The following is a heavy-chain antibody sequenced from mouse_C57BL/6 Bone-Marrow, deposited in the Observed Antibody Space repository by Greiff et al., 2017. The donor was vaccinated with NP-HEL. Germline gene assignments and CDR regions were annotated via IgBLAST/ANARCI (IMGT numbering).Heavy chain of an antibody. D-gene: IGHD2-4*01. CDR2: IRSKSNNYAT. V-gene: IGHV10-1*01. CDR3: VRERDYPYYAMDY. J-gene: IGHJ4*01. Sequence: EVKLVESGGGLVQPKGSLKLSCAASGFSFNTYAMNWVRQAPGKGLEWVARIRSKSNNYATYYADSVKDRFTISRDDSESMLCLQMNNLKTEDTAMYYCVRERDYPYYAMDYWGQGTSVTVSS. CDR1: GFSFNTYA.